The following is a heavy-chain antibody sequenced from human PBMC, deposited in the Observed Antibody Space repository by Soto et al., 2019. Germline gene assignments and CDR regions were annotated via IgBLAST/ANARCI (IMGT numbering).Heavy chain of an antibody. CDR2: ISAYNGNT. V-gene: IGHV1-18*01. J-gene: IGHJ5*02. Sequence: GASVKVSCKASGYTFTSYGISWVRQAPGQGLEWMGWISAYNGNTNYAQKLQGRVTMTTDTSTSTAYMELRSLRSDDTAVYYCARVVPFGVVMGWFDPWGQGTLVTVPS. CDR3: ARVVPFGVVMGWFDP. CDR1: GYTFTSYG. D-gene: IGHD3-3*01.